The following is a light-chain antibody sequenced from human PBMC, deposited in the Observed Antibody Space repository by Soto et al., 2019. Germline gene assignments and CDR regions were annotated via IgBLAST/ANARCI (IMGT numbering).Light chain of an antibody. Sequence: EIVLTQSPGTLSLSPGERATLSCRASQSVSSSYLAWYQQKPGQAPRLLIYGASTRATGIPDRFSGSGSGTDFTLTIRRLAPEDFAVYYCQQYGSSPETFGQGTKVDIK. CDR1: QSVSSSY. V-gene: IGKV3-20*01. J-gene: IGKJ1*01. CDR3: QQYGSSPET. CDR2: GAS.